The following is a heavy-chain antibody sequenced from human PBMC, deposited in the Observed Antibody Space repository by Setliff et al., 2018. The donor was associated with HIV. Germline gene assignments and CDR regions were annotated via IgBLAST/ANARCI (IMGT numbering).Heavy chain of an antibody. CDR1: GGSFSGYY. J-gene: IGHJ4*02. V-gene: IGHV4-34*01. D-gene: IGHD3-16*01. Sequence: SETLSLTCAVYGGSFSGYYWSWIRQPPGKGLEWIGEVTHSGRTNYNPSLRSRVTISLDTSKNQFSLNLTSVTATDTAVYYCVRGEYYDVSAIYHDDRWGQGTLVTVSS. CDR2: VTHSGRT. CDR3: VRGEYYDVSAIYHDDR.